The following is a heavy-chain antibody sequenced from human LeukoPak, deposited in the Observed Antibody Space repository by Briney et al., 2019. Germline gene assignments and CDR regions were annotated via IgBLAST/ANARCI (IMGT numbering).Heavy chain of an antibody. Sequence: CGLHWVRQAPGKGLEWVAVIWYDGSNKYYADSVKGRFTISRDNSKNTLYLQMNSLTAEDTAVYYCARDRRQGLDYWGQGTLVTVSS. V-gene: IGHV3-33*01. CDR2: IWYDGSNK. CDR3: ARDRRQGLDY. J-gene: IGHJ4*02. CDR1: CG.